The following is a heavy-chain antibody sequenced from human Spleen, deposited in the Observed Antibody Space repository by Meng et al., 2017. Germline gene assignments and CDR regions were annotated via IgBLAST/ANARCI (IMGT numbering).Heavy chain of an antibody. CDR3: AKDIAARPVYYGMDV. D-gene: IGHD6-6*01. Sequence: GESLKISCAASGFSFSSYAMSWVRHAPGKGLEWVSALSGGGFTTYYADSVKGRFTISRDNAKNSLYLQMNSLRAEDTALYYCAKDIAARPVYYGMDVWGQGTTVTVSS. V-gene: IGHV3-23*01. J-gene: IGHJ6*02. CDR1: GFSFSSYA. CDR2: LSGGGFTT.